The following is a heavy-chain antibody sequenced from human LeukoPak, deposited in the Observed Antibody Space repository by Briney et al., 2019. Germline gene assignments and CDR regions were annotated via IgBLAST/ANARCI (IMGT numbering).Heavy chain of an antibody. Sequence: SVKVSCKASGGTFSSYAISWVRQAPGQGLEWMGRIIPIFGTANYAQKFQGRVTITTDESTSTAYMELSSLRSEDTAVYYRAMGVEEQWPIQHWGQGTLVTVSS. CDR2: IIPIFGTA. CDR1: GGTFSSYA. D-gene: IGHD6-19*01. CDR3: AMGVEEQWPIQH. V-gene: IGHV1-69*05. J-gene: IGHJ1*01.